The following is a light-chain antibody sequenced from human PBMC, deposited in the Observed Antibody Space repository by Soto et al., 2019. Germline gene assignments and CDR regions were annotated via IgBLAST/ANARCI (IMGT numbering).Light chain of an antibody. CDR3: CSYAGSSTSV. CDR1: SSDVGSYNL. Sequence: QSALTQPASVSGSPGQSITISCTGTSSDVGSYNLVSWYQQHPGKAPKLMIYEGSKRPSGVSNRFSGSKSGNTASLTISGLQAEDEADYYCCSYAGSSTSVFGRGTKLTLL. CDR2: EGS. V-gene: IGLV2-23*01. J-gene: IGLJ3*02.